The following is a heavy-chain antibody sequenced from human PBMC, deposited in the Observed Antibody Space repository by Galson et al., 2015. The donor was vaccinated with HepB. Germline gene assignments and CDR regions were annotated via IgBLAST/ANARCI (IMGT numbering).Heavy chain of an antibody. V-gene: IGHV6-1*01. J-gene: IGHJ6*02. D-gene: IGHD5-12*01. CDR3: TRVRHLARGMDV. CDR1: GDSVSTHIVA. Sequence: CAISGDSVSTHIVAWNWIRQSPSRGLEWLGRTYYRSKWYNDYAVSVQSRITINPDTSRNQVSLQLNSVTPEDTGVYYCTRVRHLARGMDVWGQGTTVTVSS. CDR2: TYYRSKWYN.